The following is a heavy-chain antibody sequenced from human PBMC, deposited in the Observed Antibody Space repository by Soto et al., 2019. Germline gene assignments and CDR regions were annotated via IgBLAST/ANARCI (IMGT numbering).Heavy chain of an antibody. V-gene: IGHV3-23*01. CDR3: AKVVTYYYDSSGYYPDY. J-gene: IGHJ4*02. CDR1: GFTFSSYA. CDR2: ISGSGGST. D-gene: IGHD3-22*01. Sequence: EVQLLESGGGLVQPGGSLRLSCAASGFTFSSYAMSWVRQAPGKGLEWVSAISGSGGSTYYADSVKGRFTISRDNSKNTLYLQMNSLRAEDTAVYYCAKVVTYYYDSSGYYPDYWGQGTLVTVSS.